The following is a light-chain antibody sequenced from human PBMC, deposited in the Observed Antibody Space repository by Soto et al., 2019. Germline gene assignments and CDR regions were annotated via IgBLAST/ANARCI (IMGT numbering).Light chain of an antibody. CDR2: LGS. J-gene: IGKJ1*01. CDR1: QSLLDSNGYNC. Sequence: EIVMTQSPLSLPVTPGEPASISCRSSQSLLDSNGYNCLEWYLQKPGQSPQLLIYLGSNRASGVPDRFSGSGSGTDFTLKISRVEAEDVGVYYCMQSLHTPLTFGQGTKVEIK. CDR3: MQSLHTPLT. V-gene: IGKV2-28*01.